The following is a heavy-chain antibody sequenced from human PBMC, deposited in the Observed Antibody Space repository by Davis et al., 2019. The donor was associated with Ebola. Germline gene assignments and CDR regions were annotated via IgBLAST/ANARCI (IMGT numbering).Heavy chain of an antibody. CDR1: GFTFSDYY. J-gene: IGHJ4*02. V-gene: IGHV3-11*01. D-gene: IGHD5-12*01. CDR3: ARDESTLLVATEPLDF. CDR2: ISPTGLTI. Sequence: GESLKIPCEASGFTFSDYYMSWIRQAPGKGLEWLSYISPTGLTISYADSVKGRFTISRDNAKNSVYLQMDSLRAEDTAVYYCARDESTLLVATEPLDFWGQGTLVTVS.